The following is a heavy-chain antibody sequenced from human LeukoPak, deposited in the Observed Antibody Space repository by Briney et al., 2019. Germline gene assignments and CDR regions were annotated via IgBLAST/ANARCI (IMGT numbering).Heavy chain of an antibody. D-gene: IGHD6-6*01. CDR1: GYSFTSYL. V-gene: IGHV5-51*01. CDR3: ATTSRYFDH. Sequence: GESLKISWKGSGYSFTSYLIGWVRQMPGKGLEWMGIIYPGDSETRYSPSFQGQVTISADRSINTAYLHWSSLRASDTAMYYCATTSRYFDHWGQGTLVTVSS. J-gene: IGHJ4*02. CDR2: IYPGDSET.